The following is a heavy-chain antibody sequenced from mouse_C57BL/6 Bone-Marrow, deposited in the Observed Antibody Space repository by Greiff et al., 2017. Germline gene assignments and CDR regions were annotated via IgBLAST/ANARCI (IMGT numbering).Heavy chain of an antibody. CDR2: FYPGSGSI. V-gene: IGHV1-62-2*01. CDR1: GYTFTEYT. CDR3: ARHEGFYLYFDY. D-gene: IGHD5-1*01. J-gene: IGHJ2*01. Sequence: VKLMESGAELVKPGASVKLSCKASGYTFTEYTIHWVKQRSGQGLEWIGWFYPGSGSIKYNEKFKDKATLTADKSSSTVYMELSRLTSEDSAVYFCARHEGFYLYFDYWGQGTTLIVSS.